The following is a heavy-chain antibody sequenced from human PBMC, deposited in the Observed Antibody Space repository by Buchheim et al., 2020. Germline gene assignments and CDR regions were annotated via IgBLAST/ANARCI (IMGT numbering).Heavy chain of an antibody. CDR3: AREMIVVVITRYGMDV. Sequence: QVQLVQSGAEVKKPGASVKVSCKASGYTFTSYYMHWVRQAPGQGLEWMGIINPSGGSTSYAQKFQGRVTMTRDTSTSSVYMELSSLRSEDTAVYYCAREMIVVVITRYGMDVWGQGTT. J-gene: IGHJ6*02. V-gene: IGHV1-46*03. D-gene: IGHD3-22*01. CDR1: GYTFTSYY. CDR2: INPSGGST.